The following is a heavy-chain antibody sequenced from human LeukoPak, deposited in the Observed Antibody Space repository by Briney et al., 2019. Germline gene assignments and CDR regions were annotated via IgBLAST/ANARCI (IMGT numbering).Heavy chain of an antibody. CDR2: INPNSGGT. V-gene: IGHV1-2*06. J-gene: IGHJ4*02. Sequence: GASVKVSCKASGYTFTGYYMHWVRQAPGQGLEWMGRINPNSGGTNYAQNFQGRVTMTRDTSISTAYMELSRLRSDDTAVYYCAKDSGNTVTTNAPIGYWGQGTLVTVSS. CDR1: GYTFTGYY. CDR3: AKDSGNTVTTNAPIGY. D-gene: IGHD4-17*01.